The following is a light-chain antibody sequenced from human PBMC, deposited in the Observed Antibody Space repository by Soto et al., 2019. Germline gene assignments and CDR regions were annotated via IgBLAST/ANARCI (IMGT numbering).Light chain of an antibody. CDR3: QQSDSLPIT. J-gene: IGKJ5*01. CDR2: DAS. Sequence: IQMTQSPSSLSASVGDRVTITCRASQDISNYLNWYQQRPGKAPKLLIYDASNLERGVPSRFSGTRSGTHFTFALTSLQPEDVATYYCQQSDSLPITFGQGTRLEI. CDR1: QDISNY. V-gene: IGKV1-33*01.